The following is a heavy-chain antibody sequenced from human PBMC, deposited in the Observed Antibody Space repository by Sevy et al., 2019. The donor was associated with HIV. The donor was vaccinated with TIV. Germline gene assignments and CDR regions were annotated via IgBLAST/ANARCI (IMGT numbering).Heavy chain of an antibody. D-gene: IGHD3-3*02. J-gene: IGHJ4*02. CDR2: INPNNGDT. V-gene: IGHV1-2*02. CDR3: ARELAHFLKGFDF. CDR1: GYIFTDNL. Sequence: ASVKVSCKASGYIFTDNLLHWVRQAPGEGPEWVGCINPNNGDTWFAQNLQDRITMDRDTSTSTAYMDLSRLTSDDTAIYYSARELAHFLKGFDFWGQGTLVTVSS.